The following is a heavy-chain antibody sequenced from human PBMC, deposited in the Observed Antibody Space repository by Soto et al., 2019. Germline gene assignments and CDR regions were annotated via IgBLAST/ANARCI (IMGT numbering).Heavy chain of an antibody. V-gene: IGHV3-53*01. CDR3: ARDRTYSSSSFDI. J-gene: IGHJ3*02. Sequence: GGSLRLSCAASGFTVSSNYMSWVRQAPGKGLEWVSYIYSGGSTYYADSVKGRFTISRDNSKNTLYLQMNSLRAEDTAVYYCARDRTYSSSSFDIWGQGTMVTVSS. CDR2: IYSGGST. CDR1: GFTVSSNY. D-gene: IGHD6-19*01.